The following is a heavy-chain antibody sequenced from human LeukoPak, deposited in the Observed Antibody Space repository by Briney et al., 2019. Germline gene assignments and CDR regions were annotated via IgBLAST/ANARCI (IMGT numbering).Heavy chain of an antibody. D-gene: IGHD4-17*01. J-gene: IGHJ4*02. CDR2: INWNGGST. CDR1: GFSFGDYG. V-gene: IGHV3-20*04. CDR3: SSPGPDYGDYAYAY. Sequence: GGSLRLSCAASGFSFGDYGMSWVRHAPGKGLEWVSAINWNGGSTGYADSVKGRCTISRDNAKNSLYLQMNSLRAEDTALYYCSSPGPDYGDYAYAYWGQGSLVTVSS.